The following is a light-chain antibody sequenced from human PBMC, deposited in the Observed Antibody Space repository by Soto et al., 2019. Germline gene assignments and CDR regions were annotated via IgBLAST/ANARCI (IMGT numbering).Light chain of an antibody. Sequence: EIVLTQSPGTLSLSPGGRATLSCRARQSVGSSNLAWYQQRPGQAPRLLIYGASTRATDIPDRFSGSGSGTDFSLTINRLEPEDFAVYYCQHYGSSPPVTFGQGTKLEIK. CDR2: GAS. CDR3: QHYGSSPPVT. CDR1: QSVGSSN. J-gene: IGKJ2*01. V-gene: IGKV3-20*01.